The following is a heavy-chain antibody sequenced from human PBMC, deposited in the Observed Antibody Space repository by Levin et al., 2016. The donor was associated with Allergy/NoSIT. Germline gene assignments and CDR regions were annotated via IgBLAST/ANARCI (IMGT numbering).Heavy chain of an antibody. CDR3: ATHDYSKLMEVH. CDR1: GDKFTTYW. Sequence: GESLKISCTGSGDKFTTYWISWVRQMPGKGLEWMGRIDPRDSYTTYSPSFRGHVTISADKSISSAYLQWNSLKASDTAMYYCATHDYSKLMEVHWGQGTLVTVSS. CDR2: IDPRDSYT. V-gene: IGHV5-10-1*01. J-gene: IGHJ4*02. D-gene: IGHD4-11*01.